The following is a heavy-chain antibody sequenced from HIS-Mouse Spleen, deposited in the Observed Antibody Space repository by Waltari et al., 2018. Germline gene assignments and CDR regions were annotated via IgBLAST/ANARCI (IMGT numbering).Heavy chain of an antibody. D-gene: IGHD6-13*01. V-gene: IGHV4-39*07. CDR3: AREIPYSSSWYDWYFDL. J-gene: IGHJ2*01. CDR2: IYYTGST. CDR1: GGPISSSRYY. Sequence: QLQLQESGPGLVKPSETLSLTCTVTGGPISSSRYYWGWLRPPPGQGREWIGSIYYTGSTYYNPSLKSRVTISVDTSKNQFSLKLSSVTAADTAVYYCAREIPYSSSWYDWYFDLWGRGTLVTVSS.